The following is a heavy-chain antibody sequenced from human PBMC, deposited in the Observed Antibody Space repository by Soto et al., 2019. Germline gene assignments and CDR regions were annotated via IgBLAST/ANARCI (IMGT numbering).Heavy chain of an antibody. CDR2: VSGTSSYI. D-gene: IGHD3-10*01. Sequence: EVQLVESGGGLVKPGGSLRLSCAASGFSFSDHSMIWVRQAPGEGLEWVSSVSGTSSYIYYADSVKGRFTISRDNARHSLYLQMNSLRAEDTAVYYCARAYGSGSYYNYYFAYWGQGALVTVSS. J-gene: IGHJ4*02. CDR3: ARAYGSGSYYNYYFAY. CDR1: GFSFSDHS. V-gene: IGHV3-21*01.